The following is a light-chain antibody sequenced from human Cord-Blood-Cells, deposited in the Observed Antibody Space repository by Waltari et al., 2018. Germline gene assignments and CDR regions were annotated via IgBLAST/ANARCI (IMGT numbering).Light chain of an antibody. V-gene: IGLV2-8*01. CDR3: SSYAGSNNVV. CDR2: EVS. Sequence: QSALTQPPSASGSPGQSVTISCTGTSSDVGGYNYVSWYQQHPGKAPKLMIYEVSKRPSGVPVRFSGSKSVNTASPTVSGVQAEDEADYYCSSYAGSNNVVFGGGTKLTVL. CDR1: SSDVGGYNY. J-gene: IGLJ2*01.